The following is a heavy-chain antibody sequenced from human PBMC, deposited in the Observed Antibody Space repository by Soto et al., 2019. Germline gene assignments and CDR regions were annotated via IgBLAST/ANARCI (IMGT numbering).Heavy chain of an antibody. CDR1: GGSFSPNY. CDR3: ARLGAFYQSLDP. D-gene: IGHD3-3*02. Sequence: QLQLQESGPGLVKPSETLSITCTVSGGSFSPNYWRWIRQPPGKGLESVGYIYYAGSTSYNPSLKSRVTISLDTSKSPFSLSLSSVTAADTAVYYCARLGAFYQSLDPWGPGTLVTVSS. J-gene: IGHJ5*02. CDR2: IYYAGST. V-gene: IGHV4-59*08.